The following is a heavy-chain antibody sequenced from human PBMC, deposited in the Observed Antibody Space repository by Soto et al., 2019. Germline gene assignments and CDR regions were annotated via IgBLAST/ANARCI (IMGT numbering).Heavy chain of an antibody. CDR1: GFTFSNYG. Sequence: GGSLRLSCAASGFTFSNYGMHWVRQAPGKGLEWVAVISYDGSDKYYADSVRGRFSISRDNSKNTLYLQMNSLRAEDTAVYYCAKVTGYCSSSSCRRDYYYYYGMDVWGQGTTVTVSS. D-gene: IGHD2-2*01. J-gene: IGHJ6*02. CDR2: ISYDGSDK. V-gene: IGHV3-30*18. CDR3: AKVTGYCSSSSCRRDYYYYYGMDV.